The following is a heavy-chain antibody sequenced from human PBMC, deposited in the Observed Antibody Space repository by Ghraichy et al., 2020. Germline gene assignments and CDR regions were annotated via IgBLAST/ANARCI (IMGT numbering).Heavy chain of an antibody. CDR3: ARTYRIAAAGNFFDY. V-gene: IGHV4-59*02. D-gene: IGHD6-13*01. CDR2: IFYTGST. CDR1: GESVGVYY. J-gene: IGHJ4*02. Sequence: ESLNISCTVSGESVGVYYWSWIRQPPGKGLEWIGYIFYTGSTTYTPSLQSRVTISIDTSKNQFSLRLRSVTAADTAFYYCARTYRIAAAGNFFDYWGQGSLVTVSS.